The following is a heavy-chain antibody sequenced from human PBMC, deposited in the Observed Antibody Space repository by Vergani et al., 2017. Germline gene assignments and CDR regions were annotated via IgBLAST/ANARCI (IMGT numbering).Heavy chain of an antibody. CDR2: VRNKEAGGTP. CDR3: TTGFPGSSWSTY. V-gene: IGHV3-49*04. CDR1: GFTFTDYG. D-gene: IGHD6-13*01. J-gene: IGHJ4*01. Sequence: EVQLVESGGGLEQPGRSLRLSCRASGFTFTDYGISWVRQAPGKGLEWVGFVRNKEAGGTPEHAAYVKGRFTISRDDSKAIAYLQMNSLKTEDTAVYYCTTGFPGSSWSTYWGQGTLVTVSS.